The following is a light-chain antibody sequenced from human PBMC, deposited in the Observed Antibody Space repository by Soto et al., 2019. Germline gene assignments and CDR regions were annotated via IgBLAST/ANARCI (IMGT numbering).Light chain of an antibody. J-gene: IGLJ3*02. V-gene: IGLV2-11*01. Sequence: QSVLTQPRSVSGSPGQSVTISCTGTNSDVGNYKYVSWYQQHPGKAPKLIIYDVSERPSGVPDRISGSKSGNTASLTISGLQAEDEADYYCCSYAGYYSGVFGGGTKLTVL. CDR2: DVS. CDR3: CSYAGYYSGV. CDR1: NSDVGNYKY.